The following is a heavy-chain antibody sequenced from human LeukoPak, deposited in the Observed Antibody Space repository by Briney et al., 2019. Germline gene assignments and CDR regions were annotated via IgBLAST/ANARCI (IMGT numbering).Heavy chain of an antibody. CDR3: ARVPGGVIDYGYFDY. CDR2: ISAYNGNT. CDR1: GYTFTIYG. J-gene: IGHJ4*02. V-gene: IGHV1-18*01. Sequence: GASVKVSCKASGYTFTIYGISWVRQAPGQGLEWMGWISAYNGNTNYAQKLQGRVTMTTDTSTSTAYMELRSLRSDDTAVYYCARVPGGVIDYGYFDYWGQGTLVTVSS. D-gene: IGHD3-16*02.